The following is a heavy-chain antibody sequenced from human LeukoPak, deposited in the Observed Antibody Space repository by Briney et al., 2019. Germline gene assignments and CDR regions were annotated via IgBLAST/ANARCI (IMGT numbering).Heavy chain of an antibody. J-gene: IGHJ4*02. CDR1: GGSISSSSYY. Sequence: PSETLSLTCTVSGGSISSSSYYWGWIRQPPGKGLEWIGSIYYSGSTYYNPSLKSRVTISVDTSKNQFSLKLSSVTAADTAVYYCARHEGGRYSSGWYPGYWFDYWGQGTLVTVSS. D-gene: IGHD6-19*01. V-gene: IGHV4-39*01. CDR3: ARHEGGRYSSGWYPGYWFDY. CDR2: IYYSGST.